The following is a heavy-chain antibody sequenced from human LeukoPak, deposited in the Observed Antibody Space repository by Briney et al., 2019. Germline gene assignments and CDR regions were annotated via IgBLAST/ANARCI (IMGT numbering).Heavy chain of an antibody. J-gene: IGHJ6*02. D-gene: IGHD7-27*01. Sequence: GGSLRLSCAASGFTFSTYDMHWVRQATGKGLEWVSAIDTVGNTYYAGSVKGRLTISRENAWNSLYLQMDSLRDGDTAVYYCIRIRTGEHQYGMDVWGQGTTVTVSS. CDR2: IDTVGNT. V-gene: IGHV3-13*01. CDR1: GFTFSTYD. CDR3: IRIRTGEHQYGMDV.